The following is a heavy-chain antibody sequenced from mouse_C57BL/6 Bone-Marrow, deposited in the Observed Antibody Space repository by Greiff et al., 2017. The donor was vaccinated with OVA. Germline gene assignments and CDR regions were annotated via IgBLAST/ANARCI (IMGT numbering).Heavy chain of an antibody. D-gene: IGHD1-1*01. CDR1: GFSLNTSNMG. CDR2: IYWDDDK. J-gene: IGHJ4*01. Sequence: QVTLKVCGPGILQSSQTLSLTCSFSGFSLNTSNMGVSWIRQPSGKGLEWLAHIYWDDDKRYNPSLKSRRTIPKHTSRNQVFLQITSVDTADTATYYGARRGRYGTRGYYAMDYWGQGTSVTVSS. V-gene: IGHV8-12*01. CDR3: ARRGRYGTRGYYAMDY.